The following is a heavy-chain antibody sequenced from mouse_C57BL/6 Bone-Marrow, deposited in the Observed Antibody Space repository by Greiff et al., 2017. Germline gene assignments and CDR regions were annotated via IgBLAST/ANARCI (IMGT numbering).Heavy chain of an antibody. V-gene: IGHV1-7*01. CDR3: ASYGFAY. Sequence: QVQLKESGAELVKPGASVKLSCTASGYTFTSYGMHWVNQGPGKGLEWIGYINPSSGYIKYNQKFKGKDTLTADKTPSTAYMQLSSLTYEDSAVYYCASYGFAYWGQGTLVTVSA. J-gene: IGHJ3*01. D-gene: IGHD1-1*02. CDR2: INPSSGYI. CDR1: GYTFTSYG.